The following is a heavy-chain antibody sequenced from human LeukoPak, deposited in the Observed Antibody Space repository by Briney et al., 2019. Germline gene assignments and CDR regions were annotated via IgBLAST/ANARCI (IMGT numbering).Heavy chain of an antibody. CDR3: ARGPGSSGGCYVGDF. V-gene: IGHV3-74*01. Sequence: GGSLRLSCAASGFTFSSHLMHWVRQAPGKGLVWVSRISSDGTYTNYADSVRGRFTISRDNAKNTLYLQMNSLRAEDTAVYYCARGPGSSGGCYVGDFWGQGTLVTVSS. CDR1: GFTFSSHL. J-gene: IGHJ4*02. D-gene: IGHD1-26*01. CDR2: ISSDGTYT.